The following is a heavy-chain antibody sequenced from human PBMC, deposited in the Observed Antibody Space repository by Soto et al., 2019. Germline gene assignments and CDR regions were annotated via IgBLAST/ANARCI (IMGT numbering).Heavy chain of an antibody. CDR2: INEDSSYI. J-gene: IGHJ6*03. V-gene: IGHV3-21*02. Sequence: EVQLVESGGGLVKPGGSLRLSCAASGFDFSSYSMNWVRQAPGKGLEWVSSINEDSSYIYYAHSLRGRXXXSXDNXXXXXXXXXXXXXAEDTAVYYCVRDFGWYFRSGYMDVWGDGATVTVSS. CDR1: GFDFSSYS. D-gene: IGHD2-21*01. CDR3: VRDFGWYFRSGYMDV.